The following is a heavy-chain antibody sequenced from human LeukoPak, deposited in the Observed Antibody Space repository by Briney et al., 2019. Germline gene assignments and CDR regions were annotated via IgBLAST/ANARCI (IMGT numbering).Heavy chain of an antibody. CDR1: GYTFTNYG. D-gene: IGHD3-10*01. CDR3: ARRSPDYYYYGMDV. CDR2: ISGYNGNT. V-gene: IGHV1-18*01. J-gene: IGHJ6*02. Sequence: ASVKVSCKASGYTFTNYGISWVRQAPGQGLEWMGWISGYNGNTNYAQKVQGRVTMTTDTSTSTAYMELRSLRSEDTAVYYCARRSPDYYYYGMDVWGQGTTVTVSS.